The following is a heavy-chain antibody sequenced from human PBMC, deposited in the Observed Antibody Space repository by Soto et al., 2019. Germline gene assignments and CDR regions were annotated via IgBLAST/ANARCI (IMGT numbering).Heavy chain of an antibody. V-gene: IGHV1-69*08. CDR1: GGTFSSYT. D-gene: IGHD5-12*01. Sequence: SVKVSWKASGGTFSSYTTSWVRQAPGQGLEWMGRIIPILGKANYAQKFQGRVTMTTNTSISTAYMELSSLRSEDTAVYYCARGDLWVATIAYYYMDVWGKGTTVTVSS. J-gene: IGHJ6*03. CDR3: ARGDLWVATIAYYYMDV. CDR2: IIPILGKA.